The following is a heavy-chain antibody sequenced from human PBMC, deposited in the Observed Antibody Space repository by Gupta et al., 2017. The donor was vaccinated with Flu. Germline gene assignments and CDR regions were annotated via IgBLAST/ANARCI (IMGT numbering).Heavy chain of an antibody. CDR3: ARHNEEQLDHFDY. Sequence: QVQLVQSGAEVKKPGASVKVSCKASGFTFANYGVTWVRQVPGQGLEWMGSFSAFNGNTNYAQNLQGRVTMTTDTSTSTAYMEVVSLKSDDTAVYYCARHNEEQLDHFDYWGPGTLVIVSS. CDR1: GFTFANYG. J-gene: IGHJ4*02. D-gene: IGHD6-6*01. V-gene: IGHV1-18*01. CDR2: FSAFNGNT.